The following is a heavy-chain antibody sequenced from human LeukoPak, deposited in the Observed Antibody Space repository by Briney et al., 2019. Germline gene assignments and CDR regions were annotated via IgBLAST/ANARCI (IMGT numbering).Heavy chain of an antibody. CDR3: ARLRSIAARDYYYGMDV. D-gene: IGHD6-6*01. J-gene: IGHJ6*02. CDR1: GGSISRYY. V-gene: IGHV4-59*08. CDR2: IYYSGST. Sequence: SETLSLTCTVSGGSISRYYWSWIRQPPGKGLEWIGYIYYSGSTNYNPSLKSRVTISVDTSKNQFSLKLSSVTAADTAVYYCARLRSIAARDYYYGMDVWGQGTTVTVSS.